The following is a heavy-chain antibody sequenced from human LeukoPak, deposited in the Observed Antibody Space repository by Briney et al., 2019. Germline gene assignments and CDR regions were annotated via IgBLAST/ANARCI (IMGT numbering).Heavy chain of an antibody. CDR1: GFTFSQYA. D-gene: IGHD6-19*01. CDR3: ARDSPLTPGYSSGWYEDY. V-gene: IGHV3-30*14. J-gene: IGHJ4*02. Sequence: PGGSLRLSCAASGFTFSQYAIHWVRQAPGKGLEWVAVISYDGNHKYYADSVKGRFTISSSRDNSKNTLYLQMNSLRAEDTAVYYCARDSPLTPGYSSGWYEDYWGQGTLVTVSS. CDR2: ISYDGNHK.